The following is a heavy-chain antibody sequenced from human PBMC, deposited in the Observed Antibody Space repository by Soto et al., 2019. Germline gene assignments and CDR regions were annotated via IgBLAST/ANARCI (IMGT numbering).Heavy chain of an antibody. D-gene: IGHD3-10*01. CDR3: TKRRSARPGFDAFDL. CDR1: GFTFEDYS. Sequence: LSCVASGFTFEDYSLHWVRQVPGKGLEWVAGISGNSGSSGYADSVRGRFTVSRDNAKNSLFLQMGSLSPEDTALYYCTKRRSARPGFDAFDLWGQGTMVTVSS. J-gene: IGHJ3*01. V-gene: IGHV3-9*01. CDR2: ISGNSGSS.